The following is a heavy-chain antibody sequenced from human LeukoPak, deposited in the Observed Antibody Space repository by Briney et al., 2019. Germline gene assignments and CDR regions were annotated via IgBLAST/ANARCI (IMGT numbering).Heavy chain of an antibody. J-gene: IGHJ4*02. CDR1: GFTVSSNY. Sequence: GGSLRLSCAASGFTVSSNYMSWVRQAPGKGLEWVSVIYSGGSTYYADSVKGRFTISRDNSKNTLYLQMNSLRAEDTAVYYCARESYYYDSSGYYYVMDYWGQGTLVTVSS. V-gene: IGHV3-66*01. D-gene: IGHD3-22*01. CDR2: IYSGGST. CDR3: ARESYYYDSSGYYYVMDY.